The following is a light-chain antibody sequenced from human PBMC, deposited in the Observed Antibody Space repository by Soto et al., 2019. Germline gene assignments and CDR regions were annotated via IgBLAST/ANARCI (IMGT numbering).Light chain of an antibody. Sequence: EIVLTQSPATLSLSPGERAILSCRASQSVSSYLAWYQQKPGQAPRLLIYDASNRATGIPARFSGSGSGTDFTLTISRLEPEDFAVYYCQQYGSSSWTFGRGTTVEIK. CDR1: QSVSSY. J-gene: IGKJ1*01. V-gene: IGKV3-11*01. CDR3: QQYGSSSWT. CDR2: DAS.